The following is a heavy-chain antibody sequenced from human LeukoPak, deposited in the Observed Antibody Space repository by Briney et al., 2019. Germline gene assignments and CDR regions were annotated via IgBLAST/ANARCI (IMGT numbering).Heavy chain of an antibody. CDR3: ARILYYDRPGGFDP. J-gene: IGHJ5*02. Sequence: SSETLSLTCTVSGGSISSSSYYWGWIRQPPGKGLEWIGSIYYSGSTYYNPSLKSRVTISVDTSKNQFSLKLSSVTAADTAVYYCARILYYDRPGGFDPWGQGTLVTVSS. D-gene: IGHD3-22*01. CDR1: GGSISSSSYY. V-gene: IGHV4-39*07. CDR2: IYYSGST.